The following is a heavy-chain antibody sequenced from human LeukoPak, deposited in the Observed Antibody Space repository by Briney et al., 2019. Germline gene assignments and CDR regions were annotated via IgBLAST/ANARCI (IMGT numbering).Heavy chain of an antibody. V-gene: IGHV3-23*01. CDR3: AKGPRPDLSVAHTVEN. D-gene: IGHD3-16*02. Sequence: GGSLRLSSAPSAVSLTSFSTSWDRHAHGGGRGWVSSTRIRGDNTYHTDSVKGPLTISRDTSKNSLCLQIDSPRAAGTAVYDCAKGPRPDLSVAHTVENWGQGTLVTVSS. CDR2: TRIRGDNT. CDR1: AVSLTSFS. J-gene: IGHJ4*02.